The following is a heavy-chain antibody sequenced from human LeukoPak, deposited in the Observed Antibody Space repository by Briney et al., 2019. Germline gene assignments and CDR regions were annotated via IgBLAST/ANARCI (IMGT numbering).Heavy chain of an antibody. V-gene: IGHV3-23*01. CDR3: AKAPLGIYYDFWSGYYFDY. D-gene: IGHD3-3*01. J-gene: IGHJ4*02. Sequence: GGSLRLSCAASGFTFSSYAMSWVHQAPGKGLEWVSAISGSGGSTYYADSVKGRFTISRDNSKNTLYLQMNSLRAEDTAVYYCAKAPLGIYYDFWSGYYFDYWGQGTLVTVSS. CDR1: GFTFSSYA. CDR2: ISGSGGST.